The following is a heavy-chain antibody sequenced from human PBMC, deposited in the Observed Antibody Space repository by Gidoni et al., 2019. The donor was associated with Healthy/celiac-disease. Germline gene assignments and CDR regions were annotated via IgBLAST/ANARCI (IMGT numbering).Heavy chain of an antibody. D-gene: IGHD7-27*01. CDR3: ARMGTGTFDY. J-gene: IGHJ4*02. CDR1: GYSISSGYY. Sequence: QVQLQESGPGLVKPSETLSLTCAVPGYSISSGYYWGWIRQPPGKGLEWLGSIYHSGSTYYNPSLKSRVTISVDTSKNQFSLKLSSVAAADTAVYYCARMGTGTFDYWGQGTLVTVSS. CDR2: IYHSGST. V-gene: IGHV4-38-2*01.